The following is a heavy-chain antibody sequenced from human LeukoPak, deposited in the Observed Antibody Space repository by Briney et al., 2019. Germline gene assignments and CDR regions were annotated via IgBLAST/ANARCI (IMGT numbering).Heavy chain of an antibody. Sequence: GGSLRLSCAASGFTFSRYAMSWVRQAPGEGLGWVSAISGSGGSTYYADSVKGRFTISRDNSKNTLYPQMNSMRAEDTAVYYCAKVRGRAGNSSGQIGYWGQGTLVTVSS. V-gene: IGHV3-23*01. D-gene: IGHD6-19*01. CDR1: GFTFSRYA. CDR3: AKVRGRAGNSSGQIGY. CDR2: ISGSGGST. J-gene: IGHJ4*02.